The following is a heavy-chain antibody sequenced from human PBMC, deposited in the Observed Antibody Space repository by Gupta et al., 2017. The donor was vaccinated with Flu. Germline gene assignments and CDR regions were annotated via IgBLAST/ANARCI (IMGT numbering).Heavy chain of an antibody. CDR3: AKEDSRRVVGATFDS. Sequence: QAPGKGLEWVAGISFDGRNEDYADSVKGRFTISRDNSKNSLHLQMNSLRPEDTAVYYCAKEDSRRVVGATFDSWGQGTLVAVSS. J-gene: IGHJ4*02. V-gene: IGHV3-30*18. D-gene: IGHD2-15*01. CDR2: ISFDGRNE.